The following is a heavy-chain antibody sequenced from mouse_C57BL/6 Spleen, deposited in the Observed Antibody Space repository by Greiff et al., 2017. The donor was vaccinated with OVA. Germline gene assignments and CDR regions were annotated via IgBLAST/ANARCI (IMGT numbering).Heavy chain of an antibody. V-gene: IGHV5-4*01. CDR1: GFTFSSYA. Sequence: EVQRVESGGGLVKPGGSLKLSCAASGFTFSSYAMSWVRQTPEQRLEWVATISDGGSYTYYPDNVKGRFTISRDNAKNNLYLQMSHLKSEDTAMYYCARDGDSSGYLWFAYWGQGTLVTVSA. CDR2: ISDGGSYT. D-gene: IGHD3-2*02. J-gene: IGHJ3*01. CDR3: ARDGDSSGYLWFAY.